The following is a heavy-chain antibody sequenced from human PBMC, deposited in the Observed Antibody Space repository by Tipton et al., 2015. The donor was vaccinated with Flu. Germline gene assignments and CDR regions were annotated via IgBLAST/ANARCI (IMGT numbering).Heavy chain of an antibody. CDR2: IFPGNSDT. Sequence: VQLVQSGAEMKKPGESLKISCKGSGYSFTTYWIHWVRQMPGKELEWMGCIFPGNSDTRYSPSFQGQVTMSADKSISTAYLQWSRLTASDTGMYYCAAAVAAYAFDIWGQGTMVTVSS. CDR3: AAAVAAYAFDI. D-gene: IGHD6-19*01. CDR1: GYSFTTYW. V-gene: IGHV5-51*03. J-gene: IGHJ3*02.